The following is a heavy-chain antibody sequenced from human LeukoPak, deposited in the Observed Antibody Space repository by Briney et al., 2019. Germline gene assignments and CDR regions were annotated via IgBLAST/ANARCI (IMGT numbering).Heavy chain of an antibody. Sequence: PLETPSLTCTVSGGSISSYYWSWIRQPPGKGLEWIGYIYYSGSTNYNPSLKSRVTISGDTSKNQFSLKLSSVTAADTAVYYCARGDSVTPEAGFDYWGQGTLVTVSS. CDR2: IYYSGST. V-gene: IGHV4-59*01. CDR3: ARGDSVTPEAGFDY. D-gene: IGHD4-23*01. CDR1: GGSISSYY. J-gene: IGHJ4*02.